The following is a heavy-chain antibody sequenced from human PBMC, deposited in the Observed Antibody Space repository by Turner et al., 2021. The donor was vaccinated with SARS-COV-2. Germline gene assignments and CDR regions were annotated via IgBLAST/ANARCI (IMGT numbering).Heavy chain of an antibody. D-gene: IGHD3-3*01. Sequence: QVQLQQWGAGLLQPSETLSLTCAVYGGSFSGYYWSWIRQPPGKGLEWIGEIDHSGSTNYNPSLKSRVTISVDTSKNQFSLKLSSVTAADTAVYYCARVLWIFGARLDYWGQGTLVTVSS. CDR2: IDHSGST. J-gene: IGHJ4*02. V-gene: IGHV4-34*01. CDR3: ARVLWIFGARLDY. CDR1: GGSFSGYY.